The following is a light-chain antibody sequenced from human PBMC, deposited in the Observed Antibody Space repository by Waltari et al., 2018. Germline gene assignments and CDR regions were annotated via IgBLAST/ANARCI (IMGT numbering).Light chain of an antibody. J-gene: IGLJ3*02. CDR1: SYNIENNN. CDR3: AAWDASLGAWL. V-gene: IGLV1-47*01. CDR2: MKD. Sequence: QSVLTQPPSASGAPGPRVTISCSGSSYNIENNNVYWYQHVPGTAPKNLIYMKDERPSGVPDRFSGSKSGTSASLAISGLRSEDEAHYYCAAWDASLGAWLFGGGTKLTVL.